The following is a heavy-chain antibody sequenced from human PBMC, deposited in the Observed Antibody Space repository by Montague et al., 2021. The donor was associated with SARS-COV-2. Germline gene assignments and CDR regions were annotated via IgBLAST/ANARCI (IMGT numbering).Heavy chain of an antibody. Sequence: SLRLSCAASGFTFSSYGMHWVRQAPGKGLEWVAVIWYDGSNKYYADSVKGRFTISRDNSKNTLYLQMNSPRAEDTAVYYCARDRVTMVRGVILYYYGMDVWGQGTTVTVSS. CDR1: GFTFSSYG. CDR3: ARDRVTMVRGVILYYYGMDV. D-gene: IGHD3-10*01. J-gene: IGHJ6*02. CDR2: IWYDGSNK. V-gene: IGHV3-33*01.